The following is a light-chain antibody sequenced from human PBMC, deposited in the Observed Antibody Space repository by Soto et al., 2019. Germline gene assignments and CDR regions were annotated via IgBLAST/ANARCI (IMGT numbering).Light chain of an antibody. J-gene: IGKJ3*01. V-gene: IGKV1-27*01. CDR1: QGISNY. CDR3: QKYNSVPFT. CDR2: TAS. Sequence: DIQMTQSPSSLSASVGDRVTITCRASQGISNYLAWYQQKPGKVPKLLIYTASTLQSGVPSRFSGRGSGTDFTLTITSQQPEDVATYYCQKYNSVPFTFGPGTKVDIK.